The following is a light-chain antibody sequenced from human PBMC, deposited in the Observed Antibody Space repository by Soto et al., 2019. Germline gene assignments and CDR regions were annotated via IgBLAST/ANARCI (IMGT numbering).Light chain of an antibody. CDR1: HSVRSS. Sequence: EIVMTQSPATLSVSPGERATLSCRACHSVRSSLAWYQQKPGQAPRLLIHGASTRATGIPGRFSGSGSGTEFTLIISSLQSEDFAVYYCQQYNEWPETFGHGTRVEIK. J-gene: IGKJ1*01. CDR2: GAS. CDR3: QQYNEWPET. V-gene: IGKV3-15*01.